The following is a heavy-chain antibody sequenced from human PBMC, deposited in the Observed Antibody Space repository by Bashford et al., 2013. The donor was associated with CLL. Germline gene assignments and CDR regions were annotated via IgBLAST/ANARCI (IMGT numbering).Heavy chain of an antibody. Sequence: SGGSLRLSCAASGFTVSSNYMSWIRQPPGKGLEWIGNIYHTGTTYYNPSLKSRITISLDTSKNQFSLNLNSVTAADTAVYHCARRLWSGYSYADAFDLWGQGTLVTVSS. V-gene: IGHV4-38-2*01. CDR2: IYHTGTT. D-gene: IGHD3-3*01. CDR1: GFTVSSNY. CDR3: ARRLWSGYSYADAFDL. J-gene: IGHJ3*01.